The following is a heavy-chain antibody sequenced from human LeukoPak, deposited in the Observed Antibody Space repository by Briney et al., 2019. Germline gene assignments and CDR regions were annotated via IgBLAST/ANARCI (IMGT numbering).Heavy chain of an antibody. D-gene: IGHD3-22*01. CDR1: GGSFSGYY. V-gene: IGHV4-34*01. J-gene: IGHJ2*01. Sequence: SETLSLTCAVYGGSFSGYYWSWIRQPPGKGLEWIWEINHSGSTNYNPSLKSRVTISVDTSKNQFSLKLSSVTAADTAVYYCARKGNYYDSSGISGWYFDLWGRGTLVTVSS. CDR3: ARKGNYYDSSGISGWYFDL. CDR2: INHSGST.